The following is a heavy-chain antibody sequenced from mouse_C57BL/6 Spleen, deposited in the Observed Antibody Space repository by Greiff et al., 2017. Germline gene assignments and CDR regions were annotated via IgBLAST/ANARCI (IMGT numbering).Heavy chain of an antibody. J-gene: IGHJ4*01. Sequence: QVQLQQPGAELVKPGASVKLSCKASGYTFTSYWMHWVKQRPGQGLEWIGMIHPNSGSTNYNEKFKSKATLTVDKSSSPAYMQLSSLTSEDSAVYYCALYDGFAMDYWGQGTSVTVSS. D-gene: IGHD2-3*01. CDR2: IHPNSGST. CDR3: ALYDGFAMDY. V-gene: IGHV1-64*01. CDR1: GYTFTSYW.